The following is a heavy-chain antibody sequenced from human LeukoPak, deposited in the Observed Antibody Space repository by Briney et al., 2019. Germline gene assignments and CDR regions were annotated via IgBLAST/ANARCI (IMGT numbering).Heavy chain of an antibody. V-gene: IGHV1-46*01. CDR3: AREKIEYYDILTGPPTYYYYGMDV. J-gene: IGHJ6*02. Sequence: ASVKVSCKASGYTFTSYYMHWVRQAPGQGLEWMGIINPSGGSTSYAQKFQGRVTMTRDTSTSTVYMELSSLRSEDTAAYYCAREKIEYYDILTGPPTYYYYGMDVWGQGTTVTVSS. CDR2: INPSGGST. CDR1: GYTFTSYY. D-gene: IGHD3-9*01.